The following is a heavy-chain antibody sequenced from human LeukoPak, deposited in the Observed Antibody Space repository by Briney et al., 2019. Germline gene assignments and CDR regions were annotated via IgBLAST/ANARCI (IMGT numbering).Heavy chain of an antibody. Sequence: GASVKVSCKASGGTFSSYAISWVRQAPGQGLEWMGRIIPIFGIANYAQKFQGRVTITADKSTSTAYMELSSPRSEDTAVYYCARAGYCSGGSCFAFDYWGQGTLVTVSS. J-gene: IGHJ4*02. CDR3: ARAGYCSGGSCFAFDY. D-gene: IGHD2-15*01. CDR2: IIPIFGIA. CDR1: GGTFSSYA. V-gene: IGHV1-69*04.